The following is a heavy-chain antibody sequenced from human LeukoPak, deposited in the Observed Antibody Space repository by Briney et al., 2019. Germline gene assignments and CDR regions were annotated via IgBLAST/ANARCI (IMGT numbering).Heavy chain of an antibody. Sequence: AAVKVSCKVSGYTLTELSMHWVRQAPGEGLERMGDFDPDDGETIYAQNSQGRVTMTEDTSTDTAYMELSSLRSEDTAVYYCATDISATDHFDYWGQGTLVTVSS. J-gene: IGHJ4*02. D-gene: IGHD6-13*01. CDR3: ATDISATDHFDY. CDR2: FDPDDGET. V-gene: IGHV1-24*01. CDR1: GYTLTELS.